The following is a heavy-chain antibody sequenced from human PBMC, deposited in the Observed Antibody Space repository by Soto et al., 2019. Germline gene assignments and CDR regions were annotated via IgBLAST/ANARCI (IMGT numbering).Heavy chain of an antibody. CDR1: GFTFGDCA. CDR3: ARVAY. J-gene: IGHJ4*02. CDR2: ISSGSSDT. V-gene: IGHV3-21*01. Sequence: PGGSLRLSCTASGFTFGDCAMNWVRQVPGKGLEWVASISSGSSDTWYADSVKGRFIISRDNAQNSLFLQMNTLRPEDTAMYYCARVAYWGPGTQVTVSS.